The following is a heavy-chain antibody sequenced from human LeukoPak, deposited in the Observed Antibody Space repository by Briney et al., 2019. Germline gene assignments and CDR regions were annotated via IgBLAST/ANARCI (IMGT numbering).Heavy chain of an antibody. J-gene: IGHJ4*02. CDR2: ISGSGGNT. D-gene: IGHD1-7*01. CDR1: GFTFSSYA. V-gene: IGHV3-23*01. Sequence: GGSLRLSCAASGFTFSSYAMSSVRQAPGNGLDWVSAISGSGGNTYYADSVKGRFTISRDNSKNTLYLQMNSLRAEDTAVYYCARGTTGKMYYFDYWGQGTLVTVSS. CDR3: ARGTTGKMYYFDY.